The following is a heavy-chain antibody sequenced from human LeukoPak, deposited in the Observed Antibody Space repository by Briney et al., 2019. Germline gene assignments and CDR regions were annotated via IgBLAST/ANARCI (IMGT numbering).Heavy chain of an antibody. CDR1: GGSISSSSYY. J-gene: IGHJ4*02. CDR3: ARDEGSSYPFDY. V-gene: IGHV4-39*07. D-gene: IGHD2-2*01. Sequence: SETLSLTCTVSGGSISSSSYYWGWIRQPPGKGLEWIGSIYYSGSTDYNPSLKSRVTISVDTSKNQFSLNLSSVTAADTAVYFCARDEGSSYPFDYWGQGTLVTVSS. CDR2: IYYSGST.